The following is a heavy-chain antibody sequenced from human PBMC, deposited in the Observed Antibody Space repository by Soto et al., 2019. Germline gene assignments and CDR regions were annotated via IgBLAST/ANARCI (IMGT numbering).Heavy chain of an antibody. CDR2: IIPIFGTA. CDR1: GGTFSSYA. D-gene: IGHD3-22*01. V-gene: IGHV1-69*13. Sequence: ASVKVSCKASGGTFSSYAISWVRQAPGQGLEWMGGIIPIFGTANYAQKFQGRVTITADESTSTAYMELSSLRSEDTAAYYCARPYYYDSSGYPYYYYGMDVWGQGTTVTVSS. J-gene: IGHJ6*02. CDR3: ARPYYYDSSGYPYYYYGMDV.